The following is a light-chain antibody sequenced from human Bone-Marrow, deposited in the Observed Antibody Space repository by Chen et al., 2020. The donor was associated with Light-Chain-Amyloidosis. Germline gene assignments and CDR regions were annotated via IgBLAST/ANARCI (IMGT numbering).Light chain of an antibody. CDR1: SRDVGSYNL. CDR2: DVT. V-gene: IGLV2-23*02. CDR3: CSYAGSTTYIV. Sequence: QSALTQPAPVSGSPGQSINISCTGTSRDVGSYNLVTWYQQHPGKAPKLMIFDVTKRPSGVSNRFSGSKSGNTASLTISGLQADDEADYYCCSYAGSTTYIVFGGGTKLTVL. J-gene: IGLJ2*01.